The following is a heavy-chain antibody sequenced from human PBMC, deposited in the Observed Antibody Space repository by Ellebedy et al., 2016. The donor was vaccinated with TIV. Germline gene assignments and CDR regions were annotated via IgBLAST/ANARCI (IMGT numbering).Heavy chain of an antibody. CDR1: LGPISSHY. V-gene: IGHV4-59*11. CDR3: AGEFRYDFWRGPLDH. D-gene: IGHD3-3*01. CDR2: IYYTGST. J-gene: IGHJ4*02. Sequence: SETLSLXXTVSLGPISSHYWTWIRQPPGKGLEWIGDIYYTGSTSYSPSLTGRVTISIDTPKNQFSLKVTSVTAADTAVYYCAGEFRYDFWRGPLDHWGQGTLVTVSS.